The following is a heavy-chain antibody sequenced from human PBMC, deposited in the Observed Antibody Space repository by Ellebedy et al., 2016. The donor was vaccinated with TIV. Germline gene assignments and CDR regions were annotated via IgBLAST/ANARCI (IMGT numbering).Heavy chain of an antibody. Sequence: PGGSLRLSCTASGFTVGNNYMNWLRQAPGKGMEWVSLIYSGGDTVYADSVKGRFTISRDSSKNTLYLQMNSLRAEDTAVYYCARDPPGIATSVPYKWGQGTLVTVSS. CDR3: ARDPPGIATSVPYK. J-gene: IGHJ4*02. CDR1: GFTVGNNY. CDR2: IYSGGDT. D-gene: IGHD6-13*01. V-gene: IGHV3-53*01.